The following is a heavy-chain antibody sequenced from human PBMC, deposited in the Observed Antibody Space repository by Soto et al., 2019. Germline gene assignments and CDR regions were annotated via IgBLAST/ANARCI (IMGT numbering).Heavy chain of an antibody. Sequence: AASVKVSCKASGGTFSSYAISWVRQAPGQGLEWMGGIIPIFGTANYAQKFQGRVTITADKSTSTAYMELSSLRSEDTAVYYCASFDCSSTSCSYYYYYGMDVWGQGTTVTVSS. V-gene: IGHV1-69*06. CDR1: GGTFSSYA. D-gene: IGHD2-2*01. CDR2: IIPIFGTA. J-gene: IGHJ6*02. CDR3: ASFDCSSTSCSYYYYYGMDV.